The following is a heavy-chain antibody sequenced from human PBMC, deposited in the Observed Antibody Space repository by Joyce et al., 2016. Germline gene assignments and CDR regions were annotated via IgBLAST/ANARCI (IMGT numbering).Heavy chain of an antibody. V-gene: IGHV4-4*07. D-gene: IGHD2/OR15-2a*01. CDR3: ASGNMGGFSFPPAFVY. Sequence: QVQLQESGPGLVKPSETLSLTCTFSGGSISSYYWSWIRQPAGKGLEWLGRIYNSGSTKYNPALKRRVTMSVDTSRNQFSLNLSSVTAADTAVYYCASGNMGGFSFPPAFVYWGQGTLVTVSS. CDR2: IYNSGST. CDR1: GGSISSYY. J-gene: IGHJ4*02.